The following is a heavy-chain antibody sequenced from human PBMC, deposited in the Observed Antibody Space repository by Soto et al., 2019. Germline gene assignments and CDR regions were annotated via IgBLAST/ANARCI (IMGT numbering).Heavy chain of an antibody. J-gene: IGHJ4*02. CDR2: ISAYNGNT. CDR1: GYTFTSYG. CDR3: ARDSDYYDSSGYYGTNKEFDY. V-gene: IGHV1-18*01. Sequence: APVKVSCKASGYTFTSYGISWVRQAPGQGLEWMGWISAYNGNTNYAQKLQGRVTMTTDTSTSTAYMELRSLRSDDTAVYYCARDSDYYDSSGYYGTNKEFDYWGQGTLVTVSS. D-gene: IGHD3-22*01.